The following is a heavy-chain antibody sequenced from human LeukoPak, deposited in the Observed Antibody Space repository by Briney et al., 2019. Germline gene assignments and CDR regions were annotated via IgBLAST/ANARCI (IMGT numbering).Heavy chain of an antibody. CDR1: GDSISSYF. CDR3: AATIKRDYGDTNLDY. D-gene: IGHD4/OR15-4a*01. Sequence: SETLSLTCSDPGDSISSYFWSWIRQPPGKGLEWIGYMHNGRYSNYNPSLKSRVTISGDTSKSQLSLKLTSVTAADTAVYYCAATIKRDYGDTNLDYWGQGTLVTVSS. J-gene: IGHJ4*02. CDR2: MHNGRYS. V-gene: IGHV4-59*01.